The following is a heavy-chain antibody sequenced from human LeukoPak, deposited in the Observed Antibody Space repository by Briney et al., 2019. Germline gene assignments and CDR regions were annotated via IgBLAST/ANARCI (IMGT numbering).Heavy chain of an antibody. D-gene: IGHD6-6*01. V-gene: IGHV1-2*02. CDR2: INPNSGGT. J-gene: IGHJ5*02. Sequence: GASVKVSCKAPGYTFTGYYMHWVRQAPGQGLEWMGWINPNSGGTNYAQKFQGRVTMTRDTSISTAYMELSRLRSDDTAVYYCARGGTWGSSRFFDPWGQGTLVTVSS. CDR1: GYTFTGYY. CDR3: ARGGTWGSSRFFDP.